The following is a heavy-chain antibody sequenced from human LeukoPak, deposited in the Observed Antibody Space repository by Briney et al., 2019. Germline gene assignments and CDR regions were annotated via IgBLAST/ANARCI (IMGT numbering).Heavy chain of an antibody. CDR3: ATDFGH. CDR2: ISWNSGSI. Sequence: PGGSLRLSCAASGSTFDDYAMHWVRQAPGKGLEWVSGISWNSGSIGYADSVKGRFTISRDNAKNSLYLQMNSLRAEDTALYYCATDFGHWGQGTLVTVSS. V-gene: IGHV3-9*01. CDR1: GSTFDDYA. J-gene: IGHJ4*02.